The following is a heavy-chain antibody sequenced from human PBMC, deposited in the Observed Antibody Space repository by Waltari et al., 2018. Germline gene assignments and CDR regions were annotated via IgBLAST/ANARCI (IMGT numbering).Heavy chain of an antibody. Sequence: QPQLQESGPGLERPSETLSLTCTVPGGSISSRNYHWGWIRQTPGKGLEWIGSIHISDYTYYNPSLKSRLTMSLDTSNNQFSLKLASVTAADTAVYYCARQPPTSVPTPRSPFDLWGQGTMVTVSS. V-gene: IGHV4-39*07. CDR2: IHISDYT. CDR1: GGSISSRNYH. J-gene: IGHJ3*01. CDR3: ARQPPTSVPTPRSPFDL. D-gene: IGHD4-17*01.